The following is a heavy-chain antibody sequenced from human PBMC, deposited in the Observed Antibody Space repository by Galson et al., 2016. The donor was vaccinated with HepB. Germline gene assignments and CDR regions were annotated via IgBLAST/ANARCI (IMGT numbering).Heavy chain of an antibody. J-gene: IGHJ6*02. Sequence: RETLSLPCTVSGASTASSNWWSWVRQPPGKGLEWIGEIYHDGSTNYNPSLESRVTISVDNLKKQFSLSLRAVSAADTAMYWCARDNRGPGYSYGMDVWGQGTTVIVSS. CDR1: GASTASSNW. CDR2: IYHDGST. V-gene: IGHV4-4*01. CDR3: ARDNRGPGYSYGMDV. D-gene: IGHD2-15*01.